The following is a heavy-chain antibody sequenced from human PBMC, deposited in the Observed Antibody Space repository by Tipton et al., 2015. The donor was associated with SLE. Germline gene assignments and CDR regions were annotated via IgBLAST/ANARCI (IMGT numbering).Heavy chain of an antibody. CDR1: GFSFSTYA. D-gene: IGHD7-27*01. J-gene: IGHJ4*02. Sequence: GSLRLSCAASGFSFSTYAMTWARQAPGKGLEWVSYINIGGTTIYYADSVKGRFTISRDNAKNSLYLQMNSLRAEDTALYYCATNWGYWGQGTLVTVSS. CDR3: ATNWGY. V-gene: IGHV3-48*03. CDR2: INIGGTTI.